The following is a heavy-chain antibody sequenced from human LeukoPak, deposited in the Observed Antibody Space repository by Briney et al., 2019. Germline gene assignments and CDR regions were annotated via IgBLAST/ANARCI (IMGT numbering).Heavy chain of an antibody. J-gene: IGHJ4*02. CDR2: IIPIFGTA. CDR3: ARAREYYYDSSGYYSFDY. V-gene: IGHV1-69*13. CDR1: GYTFTSYG. D-gene: IGHD3-22*01. Sequence: SVKVSCKASGYTFTSYGISWVRQAPGQGLEWMGGIIPIFGTANYAQKFQGRVTITADESTSTAYMELSSLRSEDTAVYYCARAREYYYDSSGYYSFDYWGQGTLVTVSS.